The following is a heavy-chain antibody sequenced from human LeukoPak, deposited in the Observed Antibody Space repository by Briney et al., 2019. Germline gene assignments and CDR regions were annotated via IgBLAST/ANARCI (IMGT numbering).Heavy chain of an antibody. CDR2: ISYDGSNK. CDR1: GFTFSSYG. CDR3: ARDHATTDAFDI. D-gene: IGHD4-11*01. Sequence: GGSLRLSCAASGFTFSSYGMHWVRQAPGKGLEWVAVISYDGSNKYYADSVKGRFTISRDNSKNTLYLQMNSLRAEDTAVYYCARDHATTDAFDIWGQGTMVTVSS. J-gene: IGHJ3*02. V-gene: IGHV3-30*03.